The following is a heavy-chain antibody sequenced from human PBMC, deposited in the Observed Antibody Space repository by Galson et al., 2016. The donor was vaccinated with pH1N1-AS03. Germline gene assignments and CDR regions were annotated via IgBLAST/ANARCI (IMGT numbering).Heavy chain of an antibody. Sequence: SLRLSCAASGFTFSSHSMHWARQAPDEGLEWVAGISYHGNNKFYAHSVKGRFTIPRDSLQNTLDLQMNSLSAEDSAVYFCARETSRAGEFGLWGRGTVVTVSS. CDR2: ISYHGNNK. CDR3: ARETSRAGEFGL. CDR1: GFTFSSHS. V-gene: IGHV3-30-3*01. D-gene: IGHD3-16*01. J-gene: IGHJ3*01.